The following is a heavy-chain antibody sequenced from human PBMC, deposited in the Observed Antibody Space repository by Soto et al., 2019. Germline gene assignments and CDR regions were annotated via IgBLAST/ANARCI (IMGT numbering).Heavy chain of an antibody. V-gene: IGHV3-30-3*01. D-gene: IGHD4-4*01. Sequence: PGGSLRLSCAASGFTFSSYAMHWVRQAPGKGLEWVAVISYDGSNKYYADSVKGRFTISRDNSKNTLYLQMNSLRAEDTAVYYCARDPDYGNIAWAFDIWGQGTMVTVSS. J-gene: IGHJ3*02. CDR3: ARDPDYGNIAWAFDI. CDR2: ISYDGSNK. CDR1: GFTFSSYA.